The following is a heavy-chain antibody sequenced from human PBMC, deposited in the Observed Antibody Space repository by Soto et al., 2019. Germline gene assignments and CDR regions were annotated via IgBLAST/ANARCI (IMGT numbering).Heavy chain of an antibody. CDR2: IYASDST. Sequence: EVQLVETGGGFVQPGGSLRLSCVASGFTVSSHYMTWVRQTPGKGLEWVSIIYASDSTFYADSVKGRFTISRDNSKNTVYLQLNSLRAEDMAVYYCATPVTRLIAFDLWGQGTMVTVSS. J-gene: IGHJ3*01. CDR1: GFTVSSHY. CDR3: ATPVTRLIAFDL. V-gene: IGHV3-53*02. D-gene: IGHD4-17*01.